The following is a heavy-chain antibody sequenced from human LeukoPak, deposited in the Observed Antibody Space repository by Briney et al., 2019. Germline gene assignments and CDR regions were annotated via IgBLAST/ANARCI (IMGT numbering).Heavy chain of an antibody. Sequence: SETLSLTCTVSGGSISSYYWSWIRQPPGKGLEWIGEINHSGSTNYNPSLKSRVTISVDTSKNQFSLKLSSVTAADTAVYYCARVFNRWLAHANWFDPWGQGTLVTVSS. V-gene: IGHV4-34*01. D-gene: IGHD6-19*01. CDR1: GGSISSYY. CDR3: ARVFNRWLAHANWFDP. CDR2: INHSGST. J-gene: IGHJ5*02.